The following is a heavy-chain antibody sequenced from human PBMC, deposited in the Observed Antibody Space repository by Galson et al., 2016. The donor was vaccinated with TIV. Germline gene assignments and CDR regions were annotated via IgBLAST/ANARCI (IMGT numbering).Heavy chain of an antibody. V-gene: IGHV3-30*18. CDR2: ISYDGSNK. CDR1: GFTFEDYG. Sequence: SLRLSCAASGFTFEDYGMHRVRQAPGKGLEWVAVISYDGSNKYLGDSVKGRFTISRDNSENTVYLQMTSLTREDTAVYFCAKEETRGGRHYQYHGTDGWGQGTTVTV. D-gene: IGHD1-26*01. CDR3: AKEETRGGRHYQYHGTDG. J-gene: IGHJ6*02.